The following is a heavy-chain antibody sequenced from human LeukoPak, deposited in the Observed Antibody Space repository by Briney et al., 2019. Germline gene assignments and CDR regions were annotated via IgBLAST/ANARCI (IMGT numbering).Heavy chain of an antibody. D-gene: IGHD6-13*01. Sequence: ASVKVSCKASGYSFTSYGFNWVRQAPGQGLEWMGWMSAYNGKTNYAHSLQGRVTVTADTSTSTAYMELRSLRSEDTAVYYCASGGIAAAVGYYYGMDVWGQGTTVTVSS. V-gene: IGHV1-18*01. CDR3: ASGGIAAAVGYYYGMDV. CDR2: MSAYNGKT. J-gene: IGHJ6*02. CDR1: GYSFTSYG.